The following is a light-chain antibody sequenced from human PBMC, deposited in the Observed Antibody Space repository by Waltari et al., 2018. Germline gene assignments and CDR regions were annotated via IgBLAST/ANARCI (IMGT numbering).Light chain of an antibody. V-gene: IGKV1-39*01. J-gene: IGKJ1*01. CDR3: QQSYSSPQRT. CDR2: AAS. Sequence: DIQMTQSPSSLSASVGDRVTITCRASQSISTYLNWYQQKPGKAPKLLIYAASSFQSGVPSRFSGSGSGTDFTLTISSLQPEDFATYYCQQSYSSPQRTFGQGTKVEIK. CDR1: QSISTY.